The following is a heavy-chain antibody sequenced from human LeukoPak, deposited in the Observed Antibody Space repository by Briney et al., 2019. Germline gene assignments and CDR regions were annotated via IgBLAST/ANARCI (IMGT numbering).Heavy chain of an antibody. Sequence: PSETLSLTCAVYGGSFSGDYWSWIRQPPGKGLEWIGDINRSGRAVYNTSLKSRVIISVDTSKNQFSLNLNSVTAADTAVYFCARDEGSAYPFDYWGQGTLVTVSS. CDR1: GGSFSGDY. V-gene: IGHV4-34*01. J-gene: IGHJ4*02. D-gene: IGHD3-22*01. CDR2: INRSGRA. CDR3: ARDEGSAYPFDY.